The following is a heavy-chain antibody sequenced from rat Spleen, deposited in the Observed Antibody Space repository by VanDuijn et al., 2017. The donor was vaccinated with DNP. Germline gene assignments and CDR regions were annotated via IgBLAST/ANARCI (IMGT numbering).Heavy chain of an antibody. J-gene: IGHJ2*01. CDR1: GFTFSDYN. CDR3: VRVDRDSYAHDY. CDR2: ISYDGSST. D-gene: IGHD1-12*01. Sequence: EVHLVESGGGLVQPGRSLKLSCAASGFTFSDYNMAWVRQAPKKGLEWVATISYDGSSTYYLDSVKGRFTVSSDNAENTLFLQMTSLRYDDTATYYGVRVDRDSYAHDYWGQGVIVTVSS. V-gene: IGHV5-7*01.